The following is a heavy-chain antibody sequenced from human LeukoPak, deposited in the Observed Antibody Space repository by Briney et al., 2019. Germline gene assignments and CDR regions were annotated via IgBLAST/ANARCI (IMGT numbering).Heavy chain of an antibody. Sequence: GGSLRLSCAASGFTFSSYRMNWVRQAPGEGLEWVSSISSSSSYIYYADSVKGRFTISRDNAKNSLYLQMNSLRAEDTAVYYCARDPATLGLSLDYWGQGTLVTVSS. D-gene: IGHD3-22*01. CDR1: GFTFSSYR. CDR3: ARDPATLGLSLDY. CDR2: ISSSSSYI. V-gene: IGHV3-21*01. J-gene: IGHJ4*02.